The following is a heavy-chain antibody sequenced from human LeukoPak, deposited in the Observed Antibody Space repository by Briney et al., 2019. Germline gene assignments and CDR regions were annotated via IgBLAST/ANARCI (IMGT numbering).Heavy chain of an antibody. CDR1: GFTFSNHQ. Sequence: GGSLRLSCAGSGFTFSNHQMNWVRRAPGKGLERVAKIKQDGGEKHYVDSVKGRFTISRDNAKNSLYLQMNSLRVEDTAMYYCARWNYDSGSWVLDYWGQGTLVTVSS. V-gene: IGHV3-7*05. J-gene: IGHJ4*02. CDR2: IKQDGGEK. D-gene: IGHD3-10*01. CDR3: ARWNYDSGSWVLDY.